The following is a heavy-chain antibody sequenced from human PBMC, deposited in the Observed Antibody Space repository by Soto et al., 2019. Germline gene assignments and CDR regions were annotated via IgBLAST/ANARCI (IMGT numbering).Heavy chain of an antibody. CDR3: AKGEGFYYRKRIEY. Sequence: QVQLVESGGGVVQPGRSLRLSCAASGFTFSSYGMHWVRQAPGKGLEWVAVISYDGSNTYYADSVKGRFTISRDNSKNTLYLQMNSLRTEDAAVYYCAKGEGFYYRKRIEYWGQGTLVTVSS. CDR1: GFTFSSYG. V-gene: IGHV3-30*18. CDR2: ISYDGSNT. D-gene: IGHD1-26*01. J-gene: IGHJ4*02.